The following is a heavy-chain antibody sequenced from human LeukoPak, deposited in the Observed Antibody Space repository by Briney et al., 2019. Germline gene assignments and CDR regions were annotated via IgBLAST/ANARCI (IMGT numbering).Heavy chain of an antibody. V-gene: IGHV4-39*07. CDR3: ARGKGGY. D-gene: IGHD2-15*01. Sequence: PSETLSLTCTVSGGSISSSRSYWGWIRQPPGKGLEWIGEINHSGSTNYNPSLKSRVTISVDTSKNQFSLKLSSVTAADTAVYYCARGKGGYWGQGTLVTVSS. J-gene: IGHJ4*02. CDR1: GGSISSSRSY. CDR2: INHSGST.